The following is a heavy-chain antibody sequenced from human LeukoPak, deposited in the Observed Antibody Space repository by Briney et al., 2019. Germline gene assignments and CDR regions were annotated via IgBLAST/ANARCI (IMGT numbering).Heavy chain of an antibody. CDR3: ARVSLWSGSYYYFDY. D-gene: IGHD1-26*01. CDR1: GYTFTSYG. CDR2: ISAYNGNT. V-gene: IGHV1-18*04. J-gene: IGHJ4*02. Sequence: ASVKVSCKASGYTFTSYGISRVRQAPGQGLEWMGWISAYNGNTNYAQKLQGRVTMTTDTSTSTAYMELRSLRSDDTAVYYCARVSLWSGSYYYFDYWGQGTLVTVSS.